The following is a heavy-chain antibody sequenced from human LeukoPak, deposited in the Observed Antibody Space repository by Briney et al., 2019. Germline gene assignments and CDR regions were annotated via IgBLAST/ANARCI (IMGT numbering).Heavy chain of an antibody. D-gene: IGHD2-15*01. V-gene: IGHV1-2*02. CDR2: INPNSGGT. Sequence: ASVKVSCKASGYTFTGYYMHWVRQAPGQGLEWMGWINPNSGGTNCAQKFQGRVTMTRDTSISTAYMELSRLRSDDTAVYYCAKYCSGGNCYSGLYWGQGTLVTVSS. CDR1: GYTFTGYY. J-gene: IGHJ4*02. CDR3: AKYCSGGNCYSGLY.